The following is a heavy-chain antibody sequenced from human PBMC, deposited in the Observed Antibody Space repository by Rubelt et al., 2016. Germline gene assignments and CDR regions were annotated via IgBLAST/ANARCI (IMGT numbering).Heavy chain of an antibody. CDR2: ISGSGGST. J-gene: IGHJ4*02. V-gene: IGHV3-23*01. CDR3: AKDKGLGFFDY. D-gene: IGHD5-12*01. Sequence: VRHATGEGLEWVSAISGSGGSTYYADSVKGRFTISRDNSKNTLYLQMNSLRAEDTGVYYCAKDKGLGFFDYWGQGTLVTVSS.